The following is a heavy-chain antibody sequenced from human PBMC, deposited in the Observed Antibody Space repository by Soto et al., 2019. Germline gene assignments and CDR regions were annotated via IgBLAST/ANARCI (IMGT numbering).Heavy chain of an antibody. D-gene: IGHD5-18*01. CDR2: INTDGSIT. CDR3: ARGDTPMITGMDSFDI. CDR1: GFTFSSYW. J-gene: IGHJ3*02. Sequence: LRLSCAASGFTFSSYWMHWVRQVPGKGLVWVSRINTDGSITSHADSVKGRFTISRDNAKNTLYLQMDSLRAEDTAVYFCARGDTPMITGMDSFDIWGQGTMVTVSS. V-gene: IGHV3-74*01.